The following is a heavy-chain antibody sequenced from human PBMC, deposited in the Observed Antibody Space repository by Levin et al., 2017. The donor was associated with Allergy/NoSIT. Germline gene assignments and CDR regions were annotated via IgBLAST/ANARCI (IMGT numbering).Heavy chain of an antibody. CDR1: GFQFSLYG. CDR3: AKRGYCSGNTCQSHDAIDV. CDR2: IVFDGNDQ. D-gene: IGHD2-15*01. J-gene: IGHJ4*02. V-gene: IGHV3-30*18. Sequence: PGGSLRLSCAASGFQFSLYGMHWVRQAPGKGLEWVALIVFDGNDQYYADSVKGRFTISRDNSKNTLYLQMSSLRDNDTAIYYCAKRGYCSGNTCQSHDAIDVWGQGTLVTVSS.